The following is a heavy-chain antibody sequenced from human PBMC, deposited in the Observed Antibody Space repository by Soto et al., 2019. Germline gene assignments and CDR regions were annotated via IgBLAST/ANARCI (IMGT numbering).Heavy chain of an antibody. V-gene: IGHV3-74*01. J-gene: IGHJ4*02. D-gene: IGHD4-17*01. CDR2: INSDASAT. CDR1: GFTFSNYW. Sequence: EVQLVESGGGLDQPGGSLRLSCAASGFTFSNYWIHWVRQAPGKGLVWVSRINSDASATGYADSVRGRFTISRDNAKDTLYLQMNSLRADDTAVYYCARALDGDFVLYDWGKGTLVTVSS. CDR3: ARALDGDFVLYD.